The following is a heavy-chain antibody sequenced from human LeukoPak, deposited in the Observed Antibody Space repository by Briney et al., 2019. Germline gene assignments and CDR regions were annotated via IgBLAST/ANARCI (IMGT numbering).Heavy chain of an antibody. D-gene: IGHD3-9*01. CDR2: IKQDGSEK. CDR3: ARVVGMTGYFRVANYFDY. CDR1: GFTFSNAW. Sequence: PGGSLRLSCAASGFTFSNAWMSWVRQAPGKGLEWVANIKQDGSEKYYVDSVKGRFTISRDNAKNSLSLQMNSLRAEDTAVYYCARVVGMTGYFRVANYFDYWGQGTLVTVSS. J-gene: IGHJ4*02. V-gene: IGHV3-7*03.